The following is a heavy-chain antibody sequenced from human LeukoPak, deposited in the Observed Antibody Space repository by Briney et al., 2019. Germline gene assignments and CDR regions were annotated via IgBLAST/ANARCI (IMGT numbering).Heavy chain of an antibody. CDR1: GFTVSRNY. D-gene: IGHD4-17*01. CDR3: ARGNGDYRY. J-gene: IGHJ4*02. CDR2: IYSAGST. Sequence: PGGSLRLSCASSGFTVSRNYMNWVRQAPGKGLDWVSVIYSAGSTYYTDSVKGRFSISRDNSKNTLYLQMNSLRAEDTAVYYCARGNGDYRYWGQGTLVTVSS. V-gene: IGHV3-66*01.